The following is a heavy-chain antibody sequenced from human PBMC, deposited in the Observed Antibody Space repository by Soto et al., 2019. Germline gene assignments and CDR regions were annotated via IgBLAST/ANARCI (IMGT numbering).Heavy chain of an antibody. CDR1: GYTFSAYG. D-gene: IGHD1-1*01. Sequence: ASVKVSCKVFGYTFSAYGLSWVRQAPGQGLEWMGWVSPYNGNTYYAPGLQGRVTMTTDTSTNTAYMSLRSLRSDDTAIYYCVRGGILEANRPYYYYGLDVWGQGTPVTVSS. J-gene: IGHJ6*02. V-gene: IGHV1-18*01. CDR3: VRGGILEANRPYYYYGLDV. CDR2: VSPYNGNT.